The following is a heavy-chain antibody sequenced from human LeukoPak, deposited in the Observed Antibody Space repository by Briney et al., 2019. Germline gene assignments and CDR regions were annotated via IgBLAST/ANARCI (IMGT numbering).Heavy chain of an antibody. CDR2: ISGYNGNT. D-gene: IGHD2-2*01. V-gene: IGHV1-18*01. Sequence: GASVKVSCKASGYTFTSYGISWVRQAPGQGLEWMGWISGYNGNTNYAQNLQGRVTMTTDTSTSTAYMELRSLRSDDTAFYYCARGCSSTTCYLLDYWGQGTLVTVSS. CDR1: GYTFTSYG. J-gene: IGHJ4*02. CDR3: ARGCSSTTCYLLDY.